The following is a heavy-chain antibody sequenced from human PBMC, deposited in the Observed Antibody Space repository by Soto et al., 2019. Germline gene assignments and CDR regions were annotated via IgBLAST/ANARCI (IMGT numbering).Heavy chain of an antibody. J-gene: IGHJ5*02. D-gene: IGHD3-10*01. Sequence: ASVKVSCKASGYTFTSYGISWVRQAPGQGLEWMGWISAYNGNTNYAQKLQGRVTMTTDTSTSTAYMELRGLRSDDTAVYYCALEPCVTMVRCSCLDPWHRRNRVAASS. V-gene: IGHV1-18*04. CDR3: ALEPCVTMVRCSCLDP. CDR2: ISAYNGNT. CDR1: GYTFTSYG.